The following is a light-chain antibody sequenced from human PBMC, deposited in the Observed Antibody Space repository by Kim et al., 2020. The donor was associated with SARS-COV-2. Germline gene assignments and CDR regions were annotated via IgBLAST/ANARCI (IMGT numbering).Light chain of an antibody. V-gene: IGLV3-19*01. Sequence: SSELTQDPAVSVALGQTVRITCQGDSLRTYYASWFQQRPGQAPLLVFYGIKSRPSGIPDRFSGFSSGNTASLTITGAQAEDEADYYCTSRDSSGNRVVFGGGTQLTVL. CDR2: GIK. J-gene: IGLJ2*01. CDR1: SLRTYY. CDR3: TSRDSSGNRVV.